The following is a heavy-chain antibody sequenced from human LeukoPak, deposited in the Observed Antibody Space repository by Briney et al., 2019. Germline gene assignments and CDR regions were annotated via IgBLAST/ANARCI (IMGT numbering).Heavy chain of an antibody. CDR3: ASWRCSSTSCPFRD. V-gene: IGHV1-18*01. D-gene: IGHD2-2*01. CDR1: GYTFTSYG. CDR2: ISAYNGNT. J-gene: IGHJ4*02. Sequence: ASVKVSCNASGYTFTSYGISWVRQAPGQGLEWMGWISAYNGNTNYAQKLQGRVTMTTDTSTSTAYMELRSLRSDDTAVYYCASWRCSSTSCPFRDWGQGTLVTVSS.